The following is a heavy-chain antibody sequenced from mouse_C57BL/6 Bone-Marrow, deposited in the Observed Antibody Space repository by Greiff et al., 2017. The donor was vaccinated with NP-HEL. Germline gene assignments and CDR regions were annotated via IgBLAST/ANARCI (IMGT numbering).Heavy chain of an antibody. CDR2: ISDGGSYT. Sequence: DVMLVESGGGLVKPGGSLKLSCAASGFTFSSYAMSWVRQTPEKRLEWVATISDGGSYTYYPDNVKGRFTISRDNAKNNLYLQMSHLKSEDTAMYYCARDNFHYYGSSPFAYWGQGTLVTVSA. CDR3: ARDNFHYYGSSPFAY. V-gene: IGHV5-4*01. D-gene: IGHD1-1*01. CDR1: GFTFSSYA. J-gene: IGHJ3*01.